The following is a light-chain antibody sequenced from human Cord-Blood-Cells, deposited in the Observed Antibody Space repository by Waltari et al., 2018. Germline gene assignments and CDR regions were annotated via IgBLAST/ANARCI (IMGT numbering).Light chain of an antibody. V-gene: IGKV3-15*01. CDR2: GAS. CDR1: QSVSSN. Sequence: EIVMTQSPATLSVSQGERATLSCRASQSVSSNLAWYQQKPGQAPRLLIYGASTRATGIPARISGGGSGTEFTITISSLQSEDFAVYYCQQYNSWPITFGQGTRLEIK. J-gene: IGKJ5*01. CDR3: QQYNSWPIT.